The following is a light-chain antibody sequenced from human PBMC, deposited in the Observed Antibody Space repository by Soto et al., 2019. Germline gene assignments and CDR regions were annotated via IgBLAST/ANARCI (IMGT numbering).Light chain of an antibody. CDR1: QSVSSRY. CDR2: GAS. V-gene: IGKV3-20*01. Sequence: EIVLTQSPGTLSLSPGERATLSCRASQSVSSRYLAWYQQKPGQAPRLLIYGASSRATDIPDRFSGSGSGTDLTLTISRLEPEDFAVYYCQQYGSSPSWTFGQGTKVEIK. J-gene: IGKJ1*01. CDR3: QQYGSSPSWT.